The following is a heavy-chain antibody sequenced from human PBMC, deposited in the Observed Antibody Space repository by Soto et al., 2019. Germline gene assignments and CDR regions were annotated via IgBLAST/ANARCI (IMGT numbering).Heavy chain of an antibody. V-gene: IGHV3-23*01. J-gene: IGHJ4*02. CDR2: ISGSGGST. CDR3: ARRGSGSYSDY. Sequence: EVQLLESGGGLVQPGGSLRLSCAASGFTFSSYAMRWVRQAPVKGLEWVSAISGSGGSTYYADSVKGRFTISRDNSKNPLCLQMTGLRAEDTAVYYCARRGSGSYSDYWGQGTLVSVSS. CDR1: GFTFSSYA. D-gene: IGHD1-26*01.